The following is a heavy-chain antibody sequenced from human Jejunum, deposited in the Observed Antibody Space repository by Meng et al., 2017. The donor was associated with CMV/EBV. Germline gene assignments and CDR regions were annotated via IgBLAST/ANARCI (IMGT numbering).Heavy chain of an antibody. CDR1: FSSYA. D-gene: IGHD2-2*01. V-gene: IGHV3-30-3*01. CDR2: ISYDGSNK. Sequence: FSSYAMHWVRQAPGKGLEWVAVISYDGSNKYYADSVKGRFTISRDNSKNTLYLQINSLTAEDTAVYYCARRGGYCSSPSCPGAFDIWGHGTMVTVS. J-gene: IGHJ3*02. CDR3: ARRGGYCSSPSCPGAFDI.